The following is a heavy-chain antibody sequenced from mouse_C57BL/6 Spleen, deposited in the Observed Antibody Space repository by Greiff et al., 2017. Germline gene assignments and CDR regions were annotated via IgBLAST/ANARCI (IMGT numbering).Heavy chain of an antibody. CDR2: IYPGDGDT. Sequence: QVQLKESGAELVKPGASVKISCKASGYAFSSYWMNWVKQRPGKGLEWVGQIYPGDGDTNYNGKFKGKATLTADKSSSTAYMQLSSLTSEDSAVYFCARDDYGYFGVWGTGTTVTVSS. CDR1: GYAFSSYW. V-gene: IGHV1-80*01. CDR3: ARDDYGYFGV. D-gene: IGHD2-3*01. J-gene: IGHJ1*03.